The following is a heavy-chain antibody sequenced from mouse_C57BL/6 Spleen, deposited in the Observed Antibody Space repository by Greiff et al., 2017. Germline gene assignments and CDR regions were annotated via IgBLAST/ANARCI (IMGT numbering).Heavy chain of an antibody. CDR2: LYTSDSAT. CDR3: ARERRRYFDF. Sequence: VQLQQPGAELVRPGSSVKLSCKASGYTFTSYWMDWVKQRPGQGLEWIGNLYTSDSATHYNQKFKDEATLTVDKTSSTAYMQISSLTSEDAAGYYCARERRRYFDFWGTGTTVTVSS. V-gene: IGHV1-61*01. CDR1: GYTFTSYW. J-gene: IGHJ1*03.